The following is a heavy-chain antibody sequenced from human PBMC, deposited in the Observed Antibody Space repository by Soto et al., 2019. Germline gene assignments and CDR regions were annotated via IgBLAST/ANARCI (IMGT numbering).Heavy chain of an antibody. CDR3: ARGYYSGSNPSAFDY. CDR2: ITPTLNIS. V-gene: IGHV1-69*01. CDR1: GGTFSSYT. D-gene: IGHD1-26*01. Sequence: QLQLVQSGAEVREPGSSVKVSCKASGGTFSSYTVIWVRQAPGQGLAWMGGITPTLNISKYAEKFQGRVTITAEESTSTVNMHLSSLRSEDTAVYFCARGYYSGSNPSAFDYWGQGTLVAVSS. J-gene: IGHJ4*02.